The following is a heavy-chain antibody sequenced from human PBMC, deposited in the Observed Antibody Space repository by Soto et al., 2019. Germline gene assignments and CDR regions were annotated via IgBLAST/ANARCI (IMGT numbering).Heavy chain of an antibody. CDR1: GFTFSSYS. CDR2: ISSSSSYI. CDR3: ARDRGAADGDSSRGSCYSDAFDT. D-gene: IGHD2-15*01. J-gene: IGHJ3*02. V-gene: IGHV3-21*01. Sequence: EVQLVESGGGLVKPGGSLRLSCAASGFTFSSYSMNWVRQAPGKGLEWVSSISSSSSYIYYADSVKGRFTITRDNGKNYVDLQRTSRRAEDTAVLYCARDRGAADGDSSRGSCYSDAFDTWGQGTMVTVSS.